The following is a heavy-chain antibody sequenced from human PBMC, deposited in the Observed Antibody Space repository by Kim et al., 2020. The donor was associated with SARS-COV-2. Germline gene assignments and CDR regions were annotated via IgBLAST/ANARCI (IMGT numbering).Heavy chain of an antibody. D-gene: IGHD3-10*01. J-gene: IGHJ5*02. CDR1: GGSISSGGYS. Sequence: SETLSLTCAVSGGSISSGGYSWSWIRQPPGKGLEWIGYIYHSGSTYYNPSLKSRVTISVDRSKNQFSLKLSSVTAADTAVYYCARGPGKPKLLWFGELRFDPWGQGTLVTVSS. V-gene: IGHV4-30-2*01. CDR2: IYHSGST. CDR3: ARGPGKPKLLWFGELRFDP.